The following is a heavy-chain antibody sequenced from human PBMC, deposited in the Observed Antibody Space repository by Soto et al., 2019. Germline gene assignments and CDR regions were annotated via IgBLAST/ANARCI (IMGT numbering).Heavy chain of an antibody. D-gene: IGHD3-22*01. CDR3: ARDREYYDSSGYLDY. CDR1: GFRFSDFP. CDR2: ISYDGSTK. V-gene: IGHV3-30*04. Sequence: PGGSRRLSWAASGFRFSDFPIHWVRQGPGKGLEWVAVISYDGSTKYYADSVKGRFTISRDNSKNTLHLQMNSLRDDDTAVYYCARDREYYDSSGYLDYWGQGAPVTVSS. J-gene: IGHJ4*02.